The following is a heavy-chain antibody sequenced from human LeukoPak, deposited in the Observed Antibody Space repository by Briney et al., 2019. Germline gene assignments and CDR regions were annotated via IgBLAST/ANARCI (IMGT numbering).Heavy chain of an antibody. J-gene: IGHJ4*02. D-gene: IGHD6-13*01. Sequence: GESLKISWNGSGYRFTSYWINWVRQMPGKGLEWMGRIDPNDSYTKYSPSFQGHVTISADKSISTAYLQWISLKASDTAIYYCARLDSSSLADHWGQGTLVTVSS. CDR3: ARLDSSSLADH. CDR2: IDPNDSYT. V-gene: IGHV5-10-1*01. CDR1: GYRFTSYW.